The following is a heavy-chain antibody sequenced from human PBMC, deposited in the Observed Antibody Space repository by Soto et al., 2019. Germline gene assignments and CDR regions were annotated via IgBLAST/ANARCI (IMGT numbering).Heavy chain of an antibody. Sequence: PAGSLRLSSASSGLTFSIYIMNWSLQTQGKGLEWVSSISSSSSYIYYADSVKGRFTISRDNAKNSLYLQMNSLRAEDTAVYYCARDLGYDILTGYPLGQDWFDPWGQGTLVTVSS. CDR2: ISSSSSYI. CDR3: ARDLGYDILTGYPLGQDWFDP. J-gene: IGHJ5*02. V-gene: IGHV3-21*01. CDR1: GLTFSIYI. D-gene: IGHD3-9*01.